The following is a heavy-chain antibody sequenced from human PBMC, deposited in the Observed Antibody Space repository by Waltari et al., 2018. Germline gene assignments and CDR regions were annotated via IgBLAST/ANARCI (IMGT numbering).Heavy chain of an antibody. CDR1: GFTFSRYW. CDR3: ASYMTTVPRRAFDI. Sequence: EVQLVESGGGFVQPGGSLRLSCAASGFTFSRYWMHWVRQAPGKGLVWVSRINSDGSGTSYADSVKGRFTISRDNAKNTLYLQMNSLRAEDTAVYYCASYMTTVPRRAFDIWGQGTMVTVSS. CDR2: INSDGSGT. D-gene: IGHD4-17*01. V-gene: IGHV3-74*01. J-gene: IGHJ3*02.